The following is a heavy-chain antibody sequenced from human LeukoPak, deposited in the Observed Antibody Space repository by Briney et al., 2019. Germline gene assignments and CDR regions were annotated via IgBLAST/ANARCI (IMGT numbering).Heavy chain of an antibody. J-gene: IGHJ3*02. CDR3: ARTGTTEKAFDI. D-gene: IGHD1-7*01. CDR2: ISAYNGNT. V-gene: IGHV1-18*01. CDR1: GYTFTSYG. Sequence: ASVKVSCKASGYTFTSYGISWVRQAPGQGLEWMGWISAYNGNTNYAQKLQGRVTMTTDTSTSTAYMELSSLRSEDTAVYYCARTGTTEKAFDIWGQGTMVTVSS.